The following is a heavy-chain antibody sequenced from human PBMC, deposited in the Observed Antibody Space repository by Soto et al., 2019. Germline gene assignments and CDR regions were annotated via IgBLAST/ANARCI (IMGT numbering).Heavy chain of an antibody. CDR2: LYYSGST. D-gene: IGHD6-13*01. CDR3: ARLQSGRWYVVVY. CDR1: GGSISTSSFY. V-gene: IGHV4-39*01. J-gene: IGHJ4*02. Sequence: QLQLQESGPGLVKPSETLSLTCTVSGGSISTSSFYWGWIRQPPGKGLEWIGSLYYSGSTYNNPSLKGRVTISGGTSKNQFSLKLNSVTAADTAVYYCARLQSGRWYVVVYWGQGTLVTVSS.